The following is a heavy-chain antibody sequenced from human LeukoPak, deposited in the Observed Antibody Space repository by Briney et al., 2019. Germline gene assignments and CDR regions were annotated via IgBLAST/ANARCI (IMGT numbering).Heavy chain of an antibody. CDR2: ISYDGSNK. CDR3: AKGHTNLDPA. Sequence: PGGSLRLSCAAYGLSFSTYAMHWVRQAPGKGLEWVAVISYDGSNKYYADSVKGRFSMSRDNGKNSLYLQMNSLRGEDTAIYFCAKGHTNLDPAGDQGALVIVSS. CDR1: GLSFSTYA. V-gene: IGHV3-30-3*01. J-gene: IGHJ4*02. D-gene: IGHD1-1*01.